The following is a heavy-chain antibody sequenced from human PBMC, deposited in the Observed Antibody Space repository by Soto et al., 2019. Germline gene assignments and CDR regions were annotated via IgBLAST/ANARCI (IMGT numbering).Heavy chain of an antibody. Sequence: ASVKVSCKASGYTFTGYYIHWVRQAPGQGLEWMGWISPYSGGTTYAQKFQGRVTMTRDTPISTAYMELSRLRSDDTAVYYCARVRIQLWDDAFDIWGQGTMVTVSS. CDR2: ISPYSGGT. CDR3: ARVRIQLWDDAFDI. D-gene: IGHD5-18*01. J-gene: IGHJ3*02. V-gene: IGHV1-2*02. CDR1: GYTFTGYY.